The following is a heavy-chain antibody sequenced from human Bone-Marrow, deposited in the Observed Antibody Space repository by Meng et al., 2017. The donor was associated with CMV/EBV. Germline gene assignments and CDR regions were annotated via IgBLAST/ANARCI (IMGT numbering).Heavy chain of an antibody. J-gene: IGHJ6*02. CDR2: IIWNGGST. CDR1: GFTFSSYA. D-gene: IGHD3-10*01. V-gene: IGHV3-20*01. CDR3: ARDATGSGYYYYGMDV. Sequence: GESLKISCAASGFTFSSYAMSWVRQAPGKGLEWVSGIIWNGGSTGYADSVKGRFTISRDNAKNSLYLQMNSLRAEDTSLYHCARDATGSGYYYYGMDVWGQGTTVTVSS.